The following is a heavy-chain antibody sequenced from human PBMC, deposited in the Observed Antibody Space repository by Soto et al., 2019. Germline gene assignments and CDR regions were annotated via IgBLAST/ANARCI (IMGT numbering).Heavy chain of an antibody. V-gene: IGHV3-48*01. J-gene: IGHJ3*02. CDR1: GFTFTSYS. Sequence: GGSLRLSCAASGFTFTSYSMNWVRQAPGKGLEWVSYIRGTTHYADSVKGRFTISRDNAGSSLYLQMNSLRADDTAVYYCARDDSFAFDIWGQGTMVTVSS. D-gene: IGHD2-21*01. CDR2: IRGTT. CDR3: ARDDSFAFDI.